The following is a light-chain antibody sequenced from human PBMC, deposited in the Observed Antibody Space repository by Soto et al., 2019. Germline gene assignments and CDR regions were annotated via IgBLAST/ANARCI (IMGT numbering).Light chain of an antibody. V-gene: IGKV1-5*01. Sequence: TRSISIEGRGVVTGRASQSISSWLAWYQQKPGKAPKLLIYDASSLESGVPSRFSGSGSATEFSRTVLRLQPDDSASYSSYYSSAVWPFGQGTKVDIK. J-gene: IGKJ1*01. CDR2: DAS. CDR1: QSISSW. CDR3: YYSSAVWP.